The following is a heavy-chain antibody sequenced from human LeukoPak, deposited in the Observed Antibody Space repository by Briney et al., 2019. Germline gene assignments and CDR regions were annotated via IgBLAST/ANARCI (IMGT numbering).Heavy chain of an antibody. Sequence: SETLSLTCAVYGGSFSGYYLSWIRQPPGKGLEWIGEINHSGSTNYNPSLKSRVTISVDTSKNQFSLKLSSVTAADTAVYYCARGPLRGYYYGMWGYWGQGTLGTVSS. D-gene: IGHD3-22*01. CDR2: INHSGST. J-gene: IGHJ4*02. CDR1: GGSFSGYY. V-gene: IGHV4-34*01. CDR3: ARGPLRGYYYGMWGY.